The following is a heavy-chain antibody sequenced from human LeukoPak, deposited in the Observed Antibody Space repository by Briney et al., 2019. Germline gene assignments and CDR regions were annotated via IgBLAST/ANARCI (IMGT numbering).Heavy chain of an antibody. CDR2: ISYDGSNK. CDR3: AKGALRYCSSTSCFDAFDI. CDR1: GFTFSNAW. Sequence: GGSLRLSCAASGFTFSNAWMSWVRQAPGKGLEWVAVISYDGSNKYYADSVKGRFTISRDNSKNTLYLQMNSLRAEDTAVYYCAKGALRYCSSTSCFDAFDIWGQGTMVTVSS. J-gene: IGHJ3*02. V-gene: IGHV3-30*18. D-gene: IGHD2-2*01.